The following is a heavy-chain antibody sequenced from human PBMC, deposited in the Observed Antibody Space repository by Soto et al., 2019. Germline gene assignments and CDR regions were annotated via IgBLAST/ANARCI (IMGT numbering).Heavy chain of an antibody. CDR3: VREVSYYGSEVIRDFYYMDV. CDR1: GFTLSHYW. Sequence: GGSLRLSCAASGFTLSHYWMHWVRQVPGKGPVWVSRINSSTTYADSVKGRFTISRDTAKNTLYLQMNSLRAGDTAVYYCVREVSYYGSEVIRDFYYMDVWGKGTTVTVSS. J-gene: IGHJ6*03. D-gene: IGHD3-10*01. CDR2: INSST. V-gene: IGHV3-74*01.